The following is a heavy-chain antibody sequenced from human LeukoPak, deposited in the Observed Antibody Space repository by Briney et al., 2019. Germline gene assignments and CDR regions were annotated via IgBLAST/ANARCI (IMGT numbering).Heavy chain of an antibody. V-gene: IGHV3-53*01. CDR1: GLTVSCNF. Sequence: AGSLRCSCAASGLTVSCNFMSWVRQDPGKGLQSVSALYSAASGGNTYYADSLKGRFTISRDNSKNTLFLQMNSLRADDTAVYYCATPGQWPVYFDYWGPGTQVTVSS. J-gene: IGHJ4*02. D-gene: IGHD6-19*01. CDR3: ATPGQWPVYFDY. CDR2: LYSAASGGNT.